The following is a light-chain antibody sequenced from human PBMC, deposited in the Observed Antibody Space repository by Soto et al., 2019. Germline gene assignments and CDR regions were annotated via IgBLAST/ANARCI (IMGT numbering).Light chain of an antibody. CDR3: AAWDDSLRAVV. CDR1: RSNIGTYT. CDR2: RNH. J-gene: IGLJ2*01. Sequence: QSVLTQSPSASGTPGQRVTISCSGSRSNIGTYTVNWYQQLPGTAPTLLIFRNHQRPSGVPDRFSCSKSGTSASLAISGPQSEDEDDYYCAAWDDSLRAVVFGGGTKLTVL. V-gene: IGLV1-44*01.